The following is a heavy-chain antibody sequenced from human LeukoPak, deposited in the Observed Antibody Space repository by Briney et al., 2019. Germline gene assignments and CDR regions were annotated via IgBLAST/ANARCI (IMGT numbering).Heavy chain of an antibody. V-gene: IGHV3-7*03. CDR2: IKQDGSEK. D-gene: IGHD3-10*01. J-gene: IGHJ4*02. Sequence: GGSLRLSCVASGFTFSSYWMSWVRQAPGKGLEWVANIKQDGSEKYYVDSVKGRFTISRDNAKNSLDLQMNNLRAEDTAVYYCARVKYYGSGISFFDYWGQGTLVTVSS. CDR3: ARVKYYGSGISFFDY. CDR1: GFTFSSYW.